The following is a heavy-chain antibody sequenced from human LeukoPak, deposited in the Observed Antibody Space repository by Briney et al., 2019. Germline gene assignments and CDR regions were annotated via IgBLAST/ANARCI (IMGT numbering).Heavy chain of an antibody. Sequence: GGSLRLSCAASGFTFSNYWMSWVRQAPGKGLEWVANIKQDGSEKYYVDSVKGRFTISRDNAKNSLYLQMNSLRAEDTAVYYCAREGCGGDCGRSTYYYYYYMDVWGKGTTVTVSS. CDR2: IKQDGSEK. CDR1: GFTFSNYW. J-gene: IGHJ6*03. CDR3: AREGCGGDCGRSTYYYYYYMDV. D-gene: IGHD2-21*02. V-gene: IGHV3-7*01.